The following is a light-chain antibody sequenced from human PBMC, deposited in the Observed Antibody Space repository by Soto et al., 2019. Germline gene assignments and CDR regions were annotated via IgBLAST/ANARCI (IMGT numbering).Light chain of an antibody. CDR2: GAS. Sequence: EIVMTQSPATLSVSPGERATLSCRASQSVSSNLAWYQQKPGQAPRLLIYGASTRATGIPARFSGSGSGTEFTLTICSLQSEDFAVYYCLQYNNWPLTFGGGTKVDIK. V-gene: IGKV3-15*01. CDR3: LQYNNWPLT. J-gene: IGKJ4*01. CDR1: QSVSSN.